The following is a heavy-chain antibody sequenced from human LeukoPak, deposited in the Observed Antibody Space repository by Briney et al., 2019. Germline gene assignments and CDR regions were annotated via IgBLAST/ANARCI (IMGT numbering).Heavy chain of an antibody. CDR1: GYTFTSYD. J-gene: IGHJ3*02. CDR2: MNPNSGNT. D-gene: IGHD1-26*01. CDR3: ARVVMGAKDAFDI. V-gene: IGHV1-8*03. Sequence: SVKVSCKASGYTFTSYDINWVRQATGQGLEWMGWMNPNSGNTGYARKFQGRVTITRNTSISTAYMELSSLRSEDTAVYYCARVVMGAKDAFDIWGQGTMVTVSS.